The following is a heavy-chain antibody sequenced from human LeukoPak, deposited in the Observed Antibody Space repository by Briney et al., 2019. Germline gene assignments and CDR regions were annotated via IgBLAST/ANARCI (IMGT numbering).Heavy chain of an antibody. V-gene: IGHV3-33*01. CDR2: IWYDGSNK. J-gene: IGHJ4*02. D-gene: IGHD3-22*01. CDR3: ARAYYYDSSGPPTDY. CDR1: GFTFSSYG. Sequence: QTGRSLRLSCAASGFTFSSYGMHWVRQAPGKGLEWVAVIWYDGSNKYYADSVKGRLTISRDNSKNTLYLQMNSLRAEDTAVYYCARAYYYDSSGPPTDYWGQGTLVTVSS.